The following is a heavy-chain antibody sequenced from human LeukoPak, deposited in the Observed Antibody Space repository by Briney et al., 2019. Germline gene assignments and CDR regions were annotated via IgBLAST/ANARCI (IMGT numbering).Heavy chain of an antibody. CDR1: GGTFSSYA. V-gene: IGHV1-69*06. CDR2: IIPIFGTA. D-gene: IGHD3-3*01. J-gene: IGHJ6*02. CDR3: ARDSHYDFWSGYYSYYYGMDV. Sequence: PWASVKVSCKASGGTFSSYAISWVRQAPGQGLEWMGGIIPIFGTANYAQKFQGRVTITADKSTSTAYMELSSLRSEDTAVYYCARDSHYDFWSGYYSYYYGMDVWGQGTTVTVSS.